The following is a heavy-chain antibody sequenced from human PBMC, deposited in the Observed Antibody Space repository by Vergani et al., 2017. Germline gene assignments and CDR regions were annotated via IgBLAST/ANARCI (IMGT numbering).Heavy chain of an antibody. Sequence: QVQLQESGPGLVKPSETLSLTCTVSGGSISSYYWSWIRQPPGKGLEWIGEINHSGSTNYNPSLKSRVTISVDTSKNQFSLKLSSVTAADTAVYYCARDCGILIPLGYYYGMDVWGQGTTVTVSS. V-gene: IGHV4-59*12. CDR3: ARDCGILIPLGYYYGMDV. CDR2: INHSGST. D-gene: IGHD2-8*01. J-gene: IGHJ6*02. CDR1: GGSISSYY.